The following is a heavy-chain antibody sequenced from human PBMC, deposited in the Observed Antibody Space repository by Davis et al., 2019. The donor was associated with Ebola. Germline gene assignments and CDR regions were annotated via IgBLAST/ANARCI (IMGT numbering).Heavy chain of an antibody. CDR2: IMGGNGKS. D-gene: IGHD2-15*01. Sequence: GSLRLSCEGSGFIFSNYAFSWVRQAPGKGLEWVSGIMGGNGKSYYSESVKGRFTISRDNTKNTVFLQMNSLTVEDTAVYYCAKEAFAGSTRIDWFDPWGQGILVTVSS. V-gene: IGHV3-23*01. CDR3: AKEAFAGSTRIDWFDP. J-gene: IGHJ5*02. CDR1: GFIFSNYA.